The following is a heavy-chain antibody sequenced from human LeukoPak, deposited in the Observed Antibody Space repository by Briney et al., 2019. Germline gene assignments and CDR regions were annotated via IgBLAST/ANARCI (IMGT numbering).Heavy chain of an antibody. V-gene: IGHV4-34*01. J-gene: IGHJ4*02. Sequence: SETLSLTCAVYVGSFSGYYWSWIRQPPGKGLEGIGEINHSGSTNYNPSLKSRVTISVDTSKNQFSLKMSSVTAADTAVYYCAGSKGIGLDYWGQGTLGTVSS. CDR3: AGSKGIGLDY. D-gene: IGHD3-10*01. CDR2: INHSGST. CDR1: VGSFSGYY.